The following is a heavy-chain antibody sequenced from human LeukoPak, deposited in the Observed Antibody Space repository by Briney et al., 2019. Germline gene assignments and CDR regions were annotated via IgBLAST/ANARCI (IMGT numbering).Heavy chain of an antibody. V-gene: IGHV1-69*13. CDR3: ARDPMRGYYYGMDV. Sequence: ASVKVSCKASGGTFSSYAISWVRQAPGQGLEWMGGIIPIFGTANYAQKFQGRVTITADESTSTAYMELSSLRSEDTAVCYCARDPMRGYYYGMDVWGKGTTVTVSS. CDR2: IIPIFGTA. CDR1: GGTFSSYA. J-gene: IGHJ6*04.